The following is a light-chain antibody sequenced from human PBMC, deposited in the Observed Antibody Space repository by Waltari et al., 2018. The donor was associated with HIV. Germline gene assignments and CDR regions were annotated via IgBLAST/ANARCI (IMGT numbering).Light chain of an antibody. V-gene: IGLV2-14*03. J-gene: IGLJ2*01. CDR1: SNDVGGYNY. CDR2: DVP. Sequence: QSALTQPASVSGSPGQSITISCTGTSNDVGGYNYVSWYQQHPGKAPKLMIYDVPTRPSVVSDRFSGSKSGNTASLTISGLQAEDEADYYCSSYTKTLYVIFGGGTKLTVL. CDR3: SSYTKTLYVI.